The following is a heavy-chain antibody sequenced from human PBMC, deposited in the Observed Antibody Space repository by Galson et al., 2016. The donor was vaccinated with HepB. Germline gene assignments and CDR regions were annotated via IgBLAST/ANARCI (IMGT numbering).Heavy chain of an antibody. CDR1: GFTFSDSA. Sequence: SLRLSCAASGFTFSDSAMHWVRQASGKGLEWVGRIRNKAYTYATAYAASVKGRFTISRDDSKNTAYLHMNSLSAEDTAIYYCAKDGSAAVWSPNWFDPWGQGTLVTVSS. J-gene: IGHJ5*02. V-gene: IGHV3-73*01. D-gene: IGHD6-13*01. CDR2: IRNKAYTYAT. CDR3: AKDGSAAVWSPNWFDP.